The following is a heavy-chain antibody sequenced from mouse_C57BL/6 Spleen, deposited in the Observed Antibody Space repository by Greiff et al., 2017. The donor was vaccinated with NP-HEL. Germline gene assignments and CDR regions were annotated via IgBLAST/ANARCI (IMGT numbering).Heavy chain of an antibody. V-gene: IGHV3-6*01. CDR1: GYSITSGYY. CDR2: ISYDGSN. D-gene: IGHD2-5*01. CDR3: AREDYYSKPRYAMDY. Sequence: EVKLMESGPGLVKPSQSLSLTCSVPGYSITSGYYWNWIRQFPGNKLEWMGYISYDGSNNYNPSLKNRISITRDTSKNQFFLKLNSVTTEDTATYYCAREDYYSKPRYAMDYWGQGTSVTVSS. J-gene: IGHJ4*01.